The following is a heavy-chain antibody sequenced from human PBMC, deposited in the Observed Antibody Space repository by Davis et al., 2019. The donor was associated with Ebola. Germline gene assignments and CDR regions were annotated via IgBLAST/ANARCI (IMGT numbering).Heavy chain of an antibody. CDR3: TTGNYWFDS. Sequence: PSETLSLTCAISGDSVSISSGGWNWIRQSPSRGLEWLGRTYYRSKWYNDYAVSVKSRITINPDTSKNQFSLQLNSVTPEDSAVYYCTTGNYWFDSWGQGILVTVSS. D-gene: IGHD1-7*01. CDR1: GDSVSISSGG. CDR2: TYYRSKWYN. J-gene: IGHJ5*01. V-gene: IGHV6-1*01.